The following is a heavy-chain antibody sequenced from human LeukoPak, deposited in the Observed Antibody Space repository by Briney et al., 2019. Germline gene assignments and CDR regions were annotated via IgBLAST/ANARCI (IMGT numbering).Heavy chain of an antibody. CDR1: GFTFSGSA. D-gene: IGHD3-10*01. J-gene: IGHJ6*02. CDR2: IRSKANSYAT. Sequence: GGSLRLSCAASGFTFSGSAMHWVRQASGKGLEWVGRIRSKANSYATAYAASVKGRFTISRDDSKNTVYLQMNSLKTEDTAVYYCKAGGLIVNYYGMDVWGQGTTVTVSS. V-gene: IGHV3-73*01. CDR3: KAGGLIVNYYGMDV.